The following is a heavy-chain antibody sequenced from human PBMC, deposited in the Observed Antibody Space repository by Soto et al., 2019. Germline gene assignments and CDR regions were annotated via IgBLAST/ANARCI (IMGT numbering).Heavy chain of an antibody. CDR1: GFSFGSYA. CDR2: ISGSDGKT. D-gene: IGHD3-3*01. J-gene: IGHJ4*02. CDR3: ARWSYLDY. Sequence: RTGGSLRLSCAASGFSFGSYALSWVRQAPGKGLEWVSTISGSDGKTFYADSVKGRFSISRDTSQSTLYLQMNSLRADDTAMYYCARWSYLDYWGQGTRVTVSS. V-gene: IGHV3-23*01.